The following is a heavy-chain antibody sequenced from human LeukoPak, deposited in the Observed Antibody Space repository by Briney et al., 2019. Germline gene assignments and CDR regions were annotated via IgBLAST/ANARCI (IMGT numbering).Heavy chain of an antibody. CDR1: GFTFSSYA. CDR3: AKDYGSGSYYSH. D-gene: IGHD3-10*01. J-gene: IGHJ4*02. CDR2: ISGSGGST. Sequence: PGGSLRLSCAASGFTFSSYAMSWVRQAPGKGLEWVSAISGSGGSTYYADSAKGRFTISRDNSKNTLYLQMNSLRAEDTAVYYCAKDYGSGSYYSHWGQGTLVTVSS. V-gene: IGHV3-23*01.